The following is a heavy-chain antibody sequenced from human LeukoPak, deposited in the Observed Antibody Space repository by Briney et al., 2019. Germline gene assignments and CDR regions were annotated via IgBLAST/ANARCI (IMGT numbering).Heavy chain of an antibody. CDR3: ARDRYSSGWVGASDI. Sequence: PGGSLRLSCAASGFTISTYGMHWVRQAPGQGLEWVAVISYDGSNKYYADSVKGRFTISRDNSKNTLFMQMNSLRAEDTALYYCARDRYSSGWVGASDIWGQGTMVTVSS. CDR1: GFTISTYG. V-gene: IGHV3-30*03. D-gene: IGHD6-19*01. CDR2: ISYDGSNK. J-gene: IGHJ3*02.